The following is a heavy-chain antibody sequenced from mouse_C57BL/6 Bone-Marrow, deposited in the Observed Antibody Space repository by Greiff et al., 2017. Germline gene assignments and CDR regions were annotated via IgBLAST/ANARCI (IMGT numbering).Heavy chain of an antibody. CDR1: GFTFSSYT. CDR3: ARDGYYSRGHYYAMDY. V-gene: IGHV5-9*01. J-gene: IGHJ4*01. Sequence: EVHLVESGGGLVKPGGSLKLSCAASGFTFSSYTMSWVRQTPEKRLEWVATISGGGGNTYYPDSVKGRFTISRDNAKNTLYLQMSSLRSEDTALYYCARDGYYSRGHYYAMDYWGQGTSVTVSS. D-gene: IGHD2-3*01. CDR2: ISGGGGNT.